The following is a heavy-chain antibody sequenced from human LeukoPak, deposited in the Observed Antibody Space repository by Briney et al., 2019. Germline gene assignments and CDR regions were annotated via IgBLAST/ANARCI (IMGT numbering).Heavy chain of an antibody. Sequence: SETLSLTCTVSGGSISSYYWSWIRQPPGKGPEWIGYIYYSGSTYYNPSLKSRVTISVDTSRNQFSLKLSSVTAADTAVYYCAREGSPRSSSYGMDVWGQGTTVTVSS. CDR3: AREGSPRSSSYGMDV. V-gene: IGHV4-59*12. J-gene: IGHJ6*02. CDR2: IYYSGST. CDR1: GGSISSYY. D-gene: IGHD6-13*01.